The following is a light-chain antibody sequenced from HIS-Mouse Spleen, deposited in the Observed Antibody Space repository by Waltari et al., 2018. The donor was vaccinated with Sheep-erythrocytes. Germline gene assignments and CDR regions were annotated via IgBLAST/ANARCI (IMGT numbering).Light chain of an antibody. CDR2: AGS. J-gene: IGLJ3*02. V-gene: IGLV2-23*01. CDR1: SSDVGRYNI. CDR3: CSYAGSSTPWV. Sequence: QSALTQPAPVSGSTGQSITISCTGTSSDVGRYNISSWYHQHPGKAPKLMIYAGSKRPSGVSTRFSGSKSGNTASLTISGLQAEDEADYYCCSYAGSSTPWVFGGGTKLTVL.